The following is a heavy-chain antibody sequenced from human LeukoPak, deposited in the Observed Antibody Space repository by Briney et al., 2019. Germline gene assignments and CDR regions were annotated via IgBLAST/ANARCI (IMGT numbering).Heavy chain of an antibody. Sequence: SETLSLTCTVSGGSISSYYWSWIRQPPGKGLGWIGYIYYSGSTNYNPSLKSRVTISVDTSKNQFSLKLSSVTAADTAVYYCARDQTSAHDYWGQGTLVTVSS. CDR3: ARDQTSAHDY. V-gene: IGHV4-59*12. CDR2: IYYSGST. J-gene: IGHJ4*02. D-gene: IGHD6-6*01. CDR1: GGSISSYY.